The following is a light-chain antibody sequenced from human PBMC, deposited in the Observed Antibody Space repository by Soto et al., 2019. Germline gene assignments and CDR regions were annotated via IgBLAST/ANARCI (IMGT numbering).Light chain of an antibody. CDR3: HHYNNCQLN. Sequence: VIKHEPATLSGSPGEVATLYCGSIQGIGDTLAWYQHKPGQTPRLLIYDTSTRATGVPTRFSGSRSGAEFPLTINSRQSEHFAVYYCHHYNNCQLNFGGGTNGDIK. J-gene: IGKJ4*01. CDR2: DTS. CDR1: QGIGDT. V-gene: IGKV3-15*01.